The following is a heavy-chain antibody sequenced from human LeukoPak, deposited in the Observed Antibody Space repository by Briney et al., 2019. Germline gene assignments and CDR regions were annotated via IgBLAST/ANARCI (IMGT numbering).Heavy chain of an antibody. CDR1: GYTFTGYD. D-gene: IGHD2-2*01. Sequence: ASVKVSCKASGYTFTGYDINWVRQATGQGLEWMGWMNPNSGNTGYAQKFQGRVTMTRNTSISTAYMELSSLRSEDTAVYYCARVGCSSTSCYLDYWGQGTLVTVSS. CDR3: ARVGCSSTSCYLDY. CDR2: MNPNSGNT. V-gene: IGHV1-8*01. J-gene: IGHJ4*02.